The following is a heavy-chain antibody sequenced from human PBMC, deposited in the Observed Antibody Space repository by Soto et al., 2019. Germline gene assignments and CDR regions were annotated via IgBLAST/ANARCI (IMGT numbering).Heavy chain of an antibody. CDR1: GFTFSSYS. V-gene: IGHV3-21*01. CDR2: ISSSSSYI. Sequence: GGSLRLSCAASGFTFSSYSMNWVRQAPGKGLEWVSSISSSSSYIYYADSVKSRFTISRDNAKNSLYLQMNSLRAEDTAVYYCARDNGGLKNYYDSSGYDYWGQGTLVTVSS. CDR3: ARDNGGLKNYYDSSGYDY. D-gene: IGHD3-22*01. J-gene: IGHJ4*02.